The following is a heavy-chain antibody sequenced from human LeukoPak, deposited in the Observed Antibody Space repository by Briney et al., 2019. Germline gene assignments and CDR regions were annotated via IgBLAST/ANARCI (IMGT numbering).Heavy chain of an antibody. Sequence: SETLSLTCTVSGASVSSGGYYWSWLRQPPGKGLEWIGYIYYSGSTNYNPSLKSRVTISVDTSKNQFSLKVSSVTAADTAVYYCARRGGSGRSFDYWGQGTLVTASS. CDR1: GASVSSGGYY. D-gene: IGHD3-10*01. J-gene: IGHJ4*02. CDR2: IYYSGST. CDR3: ARRGGSGRSFDY. V-gene: IGHV4-61*08.